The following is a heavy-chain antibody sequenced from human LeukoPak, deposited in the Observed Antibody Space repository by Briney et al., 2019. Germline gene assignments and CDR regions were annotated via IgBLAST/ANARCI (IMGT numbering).Heavy chain of an antibody. D-gene: IGHD3-16*02. CDR2: ISSSSSTI. CDR3: AGSEVRDYNWDSYRCLDY. Sequence: GGSLRLSCAASGFTFSSYSMNWVRQAPGKGLEWVSYISSSSSTIYYADSVKGRFTISRDNAKNSLYLQMNSLRAEDTAVYYCAGSEVRDYNWDSYRCLDYWGQGSLVTVSS. J-gene: IGHJ4*02. V-gene: IGHV3-48*01. CDR1: GFTFSSYS.